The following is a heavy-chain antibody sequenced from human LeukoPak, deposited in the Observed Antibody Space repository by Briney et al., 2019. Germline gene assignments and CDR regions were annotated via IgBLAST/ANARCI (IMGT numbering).Heavy chain of an antibody. D-gene: IGHD5-18*01. CDR2: ISRSGGST. CDR3: ARRATTERGHSYGLDF. V-gene: IGHV3-23*01. CDR1: GFTFSNHA. J-gene: IGHJ4*02. Sequence: GGSLRLSCAASGFTFSNHALSWVRQAPGKGLEWVSTISRSGGSTYYADSVKGRFTISRDNAKNTLYLQMNSLRAEDTAIYYCARRATTERGHSYGLDFWGQGTLVTVSS.